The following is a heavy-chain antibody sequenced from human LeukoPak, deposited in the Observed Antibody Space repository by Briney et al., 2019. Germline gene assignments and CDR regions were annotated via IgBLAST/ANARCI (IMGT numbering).Heavy chain of an antibody. CDR3: AKNPPTAGGTGDYYYYYMDV. CDR2: ISSSSSYR. D-gene: IGHD6-25*01. CDR1: GFTFSSYS. Sequence: GGSLRLSCTGSGFTFSSYSMNWVRQAPGKGLEWVSSISSSSSYRYYEESVKGRFSISRDNARNSLHLQMNSLRAEDTAVYYCAKNPPTAGGTGDYYYYYMDVWGKGTAVTVSS. V-gene: IGHV3-21*04. J-gene: IGHJ6*03.